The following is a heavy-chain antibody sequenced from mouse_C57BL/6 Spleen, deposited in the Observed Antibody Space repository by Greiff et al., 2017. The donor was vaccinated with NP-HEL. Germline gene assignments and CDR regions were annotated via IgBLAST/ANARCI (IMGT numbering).Heavy chain of an antibody. V-gene: IGHV2-9*01. CDR2: IWGGGST. CDR1: GFSLTSYG. CDR3: AKQHYYGSSHYYAMDY. Sequence: VQRVESGPGLVAPSQSLSITCTVSGFSLTSYGVDWVRQPPGKGLEWLGVIWGGGSTNYNSALMSRLSISKDNSKSQVFLKMNSLQTEDTAMYYCAKQHYYGSSHYYAMDYWGQGTSGTGSS. J-gene: IGHJ4*01. D-gene: IGHD1-1*01.